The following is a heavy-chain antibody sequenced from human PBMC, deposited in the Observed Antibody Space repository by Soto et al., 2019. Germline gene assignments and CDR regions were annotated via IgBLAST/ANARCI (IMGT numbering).Heavy chain of an antibody. CDR1: GGSFSGYY. J-gene: IGHJ6*02. V-gene: IGHV4-34*01. CDR3: ARGPPTPRYYGSGSYYKYYYYYGMDV. Sequence: SETLSLTCAVYGGSFSGYYWSWIRQPPRKGLEWIGEINHSGSTNYNPSLKSRVTISVDTSKNQFSLKLSSVTAADTAVYYCARGPPTPRYYGSGSYYKYYYYYGMDVWGQGTTVTVSS. D-gene: IGHD3-10*01. CDR2: INHSGST.